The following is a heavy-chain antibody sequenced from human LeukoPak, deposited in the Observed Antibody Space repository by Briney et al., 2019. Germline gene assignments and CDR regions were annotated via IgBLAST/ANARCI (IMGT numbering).Heavy chain of an antibody. CDR3: ARQSWNDVHFDY. CDR2: IYTSGST. D-gene: IGHD1-1*01. Sequence: SETLSLTCTVSGGSISSGSYYWSWIRQPAGKGLEWIGRIYTSGSTNYNPSLKSRVTMSVDTSKNQFSLKLSSATAADTAVYYCARQSWNDVHFDYWGQGTLVTVS. V-gene: IGHV4-61*02. CDR1: GGSISSGSYY. J-gene: IGHJ4*02.